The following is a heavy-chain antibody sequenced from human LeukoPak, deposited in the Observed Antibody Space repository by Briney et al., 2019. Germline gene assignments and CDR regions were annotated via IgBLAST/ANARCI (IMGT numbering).Heavy chain of an antibody. J-gene: IGHJ4*02. CDR3: ARIAYSSSTDY. D-gene: IGHD6-6*01. CDR2: IYYSGST. Sequence: SETLSLTCTVPGGSISSYYWSWIRQPPGKGLEWIGYIYYSGSTNYNPSLKSRVTISVDTSNNQCSLKLNSVTAADTAVYCARIAYSSSTDYWGQGTLVTVSS. V-gene: IGHV4-59*12. CDR1: GGSISSYY.